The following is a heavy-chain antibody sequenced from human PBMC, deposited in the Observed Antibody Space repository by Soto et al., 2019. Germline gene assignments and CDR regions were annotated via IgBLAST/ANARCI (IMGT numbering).Heavy chain of an antibody. D-gene: IGHD5-18*01. J-gene: IGHJ6*02. CDR2: IIPIFGTA. Sequence: QVQLVQSGAEVKKPGSSVKVSCKASGGTFSSYAISWVRQAPGQGLEWMGGIIPIFGTANYEQKFQGRVTITADESTSTAYLELISLRSEDTAVYYCERDRRYSYGHEGGYYFYYCGMDVWGQGTTVTVSS. CDR3: ERDRRYSYGHEGGYYFYYCGMDV. CDR1: GGTFSSYA. V-gene: IGHV1-69*12.